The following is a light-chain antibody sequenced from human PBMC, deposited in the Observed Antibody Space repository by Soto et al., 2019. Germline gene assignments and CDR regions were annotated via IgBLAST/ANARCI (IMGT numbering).Light chain of an antibody. V-gene: IGKV3-15*01. CDR1: QSVSGN. CDR2: GAS. J-gene: IGKJ1*01. Sequence: EIVMTQSPATLSVSPGERATLSCRASQSVSGNLAWYQQKPGQAPRLLIYGASTRATVIPARFSGSGSGTDFTRTISSLQSEDFAVYYCQQYNNWPRTFGQGTKVEIK. CDR3: QQYNNWPRT.